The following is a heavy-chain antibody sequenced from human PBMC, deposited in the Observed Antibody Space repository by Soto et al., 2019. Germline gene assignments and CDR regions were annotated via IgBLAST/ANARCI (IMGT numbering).Heavy chain of an antibody. D-gene: IGHD5-18*01. V-gene: IGHV3-33*01. CDR1: GFTFSSYG. J-gene: IGHJ5*02. CDR2: IWYDGSNK. Sequence: QVQLVESGGGVVQPGRSLRLSCAASGFTFSSYGMHWVRQAPGKGLEWVAVIWYDGSNKYYADSVKGRFTISRDNSKNLLYLQMNSMRAEDTAVYYCARARQGIQLWLTWFDPLGQGTLVTVSS. CDR3: ARARQGIQLWLTWFDP.